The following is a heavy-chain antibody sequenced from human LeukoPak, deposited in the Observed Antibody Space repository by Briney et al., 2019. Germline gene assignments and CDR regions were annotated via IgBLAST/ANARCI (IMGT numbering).Heavy chain of an antibody. Sequence: SETLSLTCTVSGGSISSSSYYWGWIRQPPGKGLEWIGSIYYSGSTYYNPSLKSRVTISVDRSKNQFSLKLSSVTAADTAVYYCARDSCSSTSCYTADGAFDIWGQGTMVTVSS. D-gene: IGHD2-2*02. CDR1: GGSISSSSYY. CDR2: IYYSGST. V-gene: IGHV4-39*07. J-gene: IGHJ3*02. CDR3: ARDSCSSTSCYTADGAFDI.